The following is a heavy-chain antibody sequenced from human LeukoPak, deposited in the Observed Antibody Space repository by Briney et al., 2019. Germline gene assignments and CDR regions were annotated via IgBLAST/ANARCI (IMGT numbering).Heavy chain of an antibody. J-gene: IGHJ4*02. CDR3: AKGRGGWPNYDILTGYRYYFDY. CDR2: ISGSGGST. CDR1: GFPLSNYA. Sequence: GGSLRLSCVASGFPLSNYAMSWVRQVPGKGLEWVSAISGSGGSTYYADSVKGRFTISRDNSKNTLYLQMNSLRAEDTAVYYCAKGRGGWPNYDILTGYRYYFDYWGQGTLVTVSS. V-gene: IGHV3-23*01. D-gene: IGHD3-9*01.